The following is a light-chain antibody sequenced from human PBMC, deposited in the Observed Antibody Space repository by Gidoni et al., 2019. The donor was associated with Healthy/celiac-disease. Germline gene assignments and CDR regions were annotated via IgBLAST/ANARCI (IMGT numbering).Light chain of an antibody. CDR2: EVS. J-gene: IGLJ3*02. Sequence: QSALTQPASVSGSPGQSITNSCTGTSRAVGGYNYVSWYQQHPGKAPKLLIYEVSNRPSGVSNRFSGSKSGNTASLTISGLQAEDEADYYCSSYTSSSTLFGGGTKLTVL. CDR3: SSYTSSSTL. CDR1: SRAVGGYNY. V-gene: IGLV2-14*01.